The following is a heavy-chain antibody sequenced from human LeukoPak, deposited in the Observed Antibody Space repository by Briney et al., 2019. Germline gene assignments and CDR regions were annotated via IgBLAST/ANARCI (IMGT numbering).Heavy chain of an antibody. D-gene: IGHD2-2*01. CDR3: AREHIVVVPAAISYGMDV. CDR1: GGSFSGYY. J-gene: IGHJ6*02. CDR2: INHSGST. Sequence: SETLPLTCAVYGGSFSGYYWSWIRQPPGKGLEWIGEINHSGSTNYNPSLKSRVTISVDTSKNQFSLKLSSVTAADTAVYYCAREHIVVVPAAISYGMDVWGQGTTVTVSS. V-gene: IGHV4-34*01.